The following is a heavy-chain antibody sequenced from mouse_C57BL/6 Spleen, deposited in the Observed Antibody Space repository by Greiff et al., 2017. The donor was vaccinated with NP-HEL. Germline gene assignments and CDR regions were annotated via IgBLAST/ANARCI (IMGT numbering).Heavy chain of an antibody. V-gene: IGHV1-50*01. D-gene: IGHD1-1*01. Sequence: QVQLQQPGAELVKPGASVKLSCKASGYTFTSYWMQWVKQRPGQGLEWIGEIDPSDSYTNYNQKFKGKATLTVDTSSSTAYMQLSSLTSEDSAVYYCARPSYYVSSYHYFDYWGQGTTLTVSS. CDR3: ARPSYYVSSYHYFDY. CDR1: GYTFTSYW. J-gene: IGHJ2*01. CDR2: IDPSDSYT.